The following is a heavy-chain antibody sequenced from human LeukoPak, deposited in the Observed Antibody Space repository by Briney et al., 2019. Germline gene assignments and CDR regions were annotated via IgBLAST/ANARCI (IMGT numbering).Heavy chain of an antibody. D-gene: IGHD6-6*01. Sequence: GGSLRLSCAASGFTFSSYAMHWVRQAPGKGLEWVAVISYDGSNKYYADSVKGRFAISRDNSKNTLYLQMNSLRAEDTAVYYRAREYSSSGPGFDYWGQGTLVTVSS. J-gene: IGHJ4*02. V-gene: IGHV3-30*09. CDR2: ISYDGSNK. CDR1: GFTFSSYA. CDR3: AREYSSSGPGFDY.